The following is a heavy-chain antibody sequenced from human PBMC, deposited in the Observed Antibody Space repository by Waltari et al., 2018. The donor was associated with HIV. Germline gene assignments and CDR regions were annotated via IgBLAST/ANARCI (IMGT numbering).Heavy chain of an antibody. J-gene: IGHJ4*02. Sequence: QVTLKASGPAAVKPTQTPTLNCSFSGVSLNTGGVGVGWFRPPPGKALECLEVVYWHYENRYRPSLSNRLTVTRDTSKNEVVRTMTNMDPLDTGTYFCAHSLGRGGVYFDYWGQGVLVAVSS. CDR3: AHSLGRGGVYFDY. CDR1: GVSLNTGGVG. V-gene: IGHV2-5*09. D-gene: IGHD3-16*01. CDR2: VYWHYEN.